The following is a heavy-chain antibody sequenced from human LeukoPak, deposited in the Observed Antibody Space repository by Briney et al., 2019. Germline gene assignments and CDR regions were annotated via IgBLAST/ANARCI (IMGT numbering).Heavy chain of an antibody. V-gene: IGHV1-18*01. D-gene: IGHD1-26*01. J-gene: IGHJ4*02. CDR1: GYTFIDYG. CDR3: GRSREGLYSGSSLDY. Sequence: GASVKVSCKASGYTFIDYGISWVRQAPGQGLEWMGRISGYNGNTNYAQKLQGRVTMTTDTSTRTAYMELRSLKSDDTAVYYCGRSREGLYSGSSLDYWGQGTLVIVSS. CDR2: ISGYNGNT.